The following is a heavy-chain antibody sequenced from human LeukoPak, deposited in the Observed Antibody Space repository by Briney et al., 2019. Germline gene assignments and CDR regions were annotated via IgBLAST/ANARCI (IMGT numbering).Heavy chain of an antibody. CDR3: ATDPNGDYIGAFDF. V-gene: IGHV3-23*01. J-gene: IGHJ3*01. CDR1: GFTFSSFA. Sequence: GGSLRLSCAASGFTFSSFAVTCVRQAPGKGLEWVAAISGTGAETYYADSVKGRFTVFRDNFKNTLYLQMNSLRAEDTAIYYCATDPNGDYIGAFDFWGQGTMVTVSS. D-gene: IGHD4-17*01. CDR2: ISGTGAET.